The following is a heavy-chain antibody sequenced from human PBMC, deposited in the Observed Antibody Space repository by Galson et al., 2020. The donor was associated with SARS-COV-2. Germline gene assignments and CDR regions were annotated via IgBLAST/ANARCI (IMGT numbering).Heavy chain of an antibody. CDR3: GRGQYAEVLTLFYYHAMEV. CDR1: GDTFSNHA. D-gene: IGHD2-8*01. J-gene: IGHJ6*02. V-gene: IGHV1-69*13. CDR2: IVPIFGTA. Sequence: SVKVSCKASGDTFSNHAISWVRQAPGQGLEWMGGIVPIFGTAYYTQKFQGRIRITADASASTAYLELSNLRSEDTAVYYCGRGQYAEVLTLFYYHAMEVWGRGTTVTVSS.